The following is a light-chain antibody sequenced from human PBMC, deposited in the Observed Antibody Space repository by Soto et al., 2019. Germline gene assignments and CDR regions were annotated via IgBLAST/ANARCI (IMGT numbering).Light chain of an antibody. Sequence: EIVLTQSPGTLSLSPGESPTLSCRASQSIGSSFLAWYQQKPGQAPRLLIYGGSNRATDIPDRFSGSGSGTDFTLTITRLEPEDFAVYYCQQYGSSSCSFGQGTKLEIK. CDR3: QQYGSSSCS. CDR1: QSIGSSF. J-gene: IGKJ2*02. V-gene: IGKV3-20*01. CDR2: GGS.